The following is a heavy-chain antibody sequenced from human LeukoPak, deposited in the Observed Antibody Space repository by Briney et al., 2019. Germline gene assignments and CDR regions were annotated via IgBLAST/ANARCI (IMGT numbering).Heavy chain of an antibody. CDR3: ARHLPIYYDSSGYYFRGAFDI. D-gene: IGHD3-22*01. Sequence: SETLSLTCAVYGGSFSGYYWSWIRQPPGKGLEWIGEINHSGSTNYNPSLKSRVTISVDTSKNQFSLKLSSVTAADTAVYYCARHLPIYYDSSGYYFRGAFDIWGQGTMVTVSS. CDR1: GGSFSGYY. V-gene: IGHV4-34*01. J-gene: IGHJ3*02. CDR2: INHSGST.